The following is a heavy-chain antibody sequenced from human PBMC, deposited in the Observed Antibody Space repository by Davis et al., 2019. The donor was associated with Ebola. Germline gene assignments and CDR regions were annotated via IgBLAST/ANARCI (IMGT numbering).Heavy chain of an antibody. V-gene: IGHV4-34*01. Sequence: MPSETLSLTCAVYGGSFSDYFWSWIRQSPGKGLEWIGYISHAGLTDYNPSLTSRVTISVDTSKNQFSLKMNPVTAADTAVYYCARTTKTSVSDSGLGYTYLDPWSQGALVTVSS. CDR1: GGSFSDYF. J-gene: IGHJ5*02. CDR3: ARTTKTSVSDSGLGYTYLDP. CDR2: ISHAGLT. D-gene: IGHD1-1*01.